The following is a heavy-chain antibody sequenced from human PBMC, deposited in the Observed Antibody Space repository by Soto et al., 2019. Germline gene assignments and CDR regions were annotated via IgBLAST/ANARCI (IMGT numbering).Heavy chain of an antibody. CDR3: AGSYGAVYRAFDS. Sequence: QVQLVQSGAEVKRPGSSVKVSCKASGDTFNFYSINWVRQAPGLGLEWMGRVNPIVRMSNYGQKFQGRVTMTADKSTSPADMELSSLRSEDTAIYYCAGSYGAVYRAFDSWGQGALVTVSS. V-gene: IGHV1-69*02. CDR1: GDTFNFYS. D-gene: IGHD3-10*01. CDR2: VNPIVRMS. J-gene: IGHJ4*02.